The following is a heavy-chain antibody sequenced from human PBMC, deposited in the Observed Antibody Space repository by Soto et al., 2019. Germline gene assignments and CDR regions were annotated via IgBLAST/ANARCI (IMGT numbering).Heavy chain of an antibody. J-gene: IGHJ5*02. CDR1: GDSVSSNSAA. CDR3: ARAYCSGGSCCAWSSRFDP. Sequence: SQTLSLTCAISGDSVSSNSAAWNWIRQSPSRGLEWLGRTYYRSKWYNDYAVSVKSRITINPDTSKNQFSLQLNSVTPEDTAVYYCARAYCSGGSCCAWSSRFDPRGQGTLVPVSS. CDR2: TYYRSKWYN. D-gene: IGHD2-15*01. V-gene: IGHV6-1*01.